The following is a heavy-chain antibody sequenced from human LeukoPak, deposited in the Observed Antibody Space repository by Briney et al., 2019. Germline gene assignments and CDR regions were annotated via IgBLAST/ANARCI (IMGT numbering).Heavy chain of an antibody. CDR3: ASSFTEMATIKRPGFDY. Sequence: PSETLSLTCTVSGVSVSSGSYYWSWIRQPPGKGLEWIGYIYYSGSTNYNPSLKSRVTISVDTSKNQFSLKLSSVTAANTAVYYCASSFTEMATIKRPGFDYWGQGTLVTVSS. D-gene: IGHD5-24*01. J-gene: IGHJ4*02. V-gene: IGHV4-61*01. CDR1: GVSVSSGSYY. CDR2: IYYSGST.